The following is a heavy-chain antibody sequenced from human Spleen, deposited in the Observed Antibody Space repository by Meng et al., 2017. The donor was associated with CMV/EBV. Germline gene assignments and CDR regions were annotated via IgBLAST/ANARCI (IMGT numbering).Heavy chain of an antibody. CDR3: AKVDSGSWYRGFFDY. CDR1: GFTFSSYA. D-gene: IGHD6-13*01. V-gene: IGHV3-21*04. J-gene: IGHJ4*02. CDR2: ITSSSNYI. Sequence: GESLKISCAASGFTFSSYAMSWVRQAPGKGLEWVSFITSSSNYINYADSVKGRFTISRDNAKNSLYLQMNSLRAEDTAVYYCAKVDSGSWYRGFFDYWGQGMVVTVS.